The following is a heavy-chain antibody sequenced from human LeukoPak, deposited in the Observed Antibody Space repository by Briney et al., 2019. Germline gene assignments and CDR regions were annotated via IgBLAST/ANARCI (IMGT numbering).Heavy chain of an antibody. Sequence: SETLSLTCTVSGGSISSGDYYWSWIRQPPGTGLEWIGYIYYSGSTYYNPSLKSRVTISVDTSKNQFSLKLGSVTAADTAVYYCAREPVQFDWSDYWGQGTLVTVSS. V-gene: IGHV4-30-4*01. CDR3: AREPVQFDWSDY. D-gene: IGHD3-9*01. CDR2: IYYSGST. CDR1: GGSISSGDYY. J-gene: IGHJ4*02.